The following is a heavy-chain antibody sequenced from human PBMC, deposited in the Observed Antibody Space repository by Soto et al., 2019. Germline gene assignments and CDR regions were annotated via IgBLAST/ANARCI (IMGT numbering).Heavy chain of an antibody. CDR1: GGTFSSYT. D-gene: IGHD6-19*01. CDR2: IIPILGIA. V-gene: IGHV1-69*08. J-gene: IGHJ4*02. CDR3: ARDGLGPRAAISSGRGCFDY. Sequence: QVQLVQSGAEVKKPGPSVKVSCKASGGTFSSYTISWVRQAPGQGLEWMGRIIPILGIANHAQKFQGRVTITADKSTGTASMELSSLRSEDTAVYYCARDGLGPRAAISSGRGCFDYWSQGTLVTVSS.